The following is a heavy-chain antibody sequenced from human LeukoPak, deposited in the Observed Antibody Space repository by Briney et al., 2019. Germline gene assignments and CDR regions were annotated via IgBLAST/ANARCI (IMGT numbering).Heavy chain of an antibody. Sequence: ASVKVSCKVSGYTLTELSMHWVRQAPGKGLEWMGGFDPEDGETTYAQKFQGRVTMTRDTSTRTVYMELSSLRSEDTAVYYCARDAGYYVSGSSLDYWGQGTLVTVSS. D-gene: IGHD3-10*01. CDR3: ARDAGYYVSGSSLDY. CDR2: FDPEDGET. V-gene: IGHV1-24*01. J-gene: IGHJ4*02. CDR1: GYTLTELS.